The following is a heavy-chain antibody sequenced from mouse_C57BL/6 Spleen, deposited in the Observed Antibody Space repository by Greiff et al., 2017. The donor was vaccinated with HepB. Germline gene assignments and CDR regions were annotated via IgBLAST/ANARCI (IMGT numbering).Heavy chain of an antibody. CDR1: GFNIKDDY. CDR2: IDPENGDT. J-gene: IGHJ3*01. CDR3: TTGGYYVH. V-gene: IGHV14-4*01. D-gene: IGHD2-3*01. Sequence: VQLQQSGAELVRPGASVKLSCTASGFNIKDDYMHWVKQRPEQGLEWIGWIDPENGDTEYASKFQGKATITADTSSNTAYLQLSSLTSEDTAVYYCTTGGYYVHWGQGTLVTVSA.